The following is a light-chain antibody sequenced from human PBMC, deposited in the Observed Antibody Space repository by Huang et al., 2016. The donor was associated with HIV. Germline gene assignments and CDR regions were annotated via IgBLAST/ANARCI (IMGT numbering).Light chain of an antibody. CDR1: QSAYRY. CDR3: QQRSNWPLT. J-gene: IGKJ4*01. V-gene: IGKV3-11*01. CDR2: DAS. Sequence: EIVLTQSPATLSLSPGERATLSCRASQSAYRYLAWYQQKPGQAPRLLIHDASNRATGIPARFSGSGSGTDFTLTISSLEPEDFAVYYCQQRSNWPLTCGGGTKVEIK.